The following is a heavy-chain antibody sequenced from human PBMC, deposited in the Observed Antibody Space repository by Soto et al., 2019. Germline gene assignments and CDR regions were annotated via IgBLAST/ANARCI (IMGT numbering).Heavy chain of an antibody. D-gene: IGHD6-19*01. V-gene: IGHV3-23*01. CDR1: GFTFSSYA. CDR2: ISGRGGST. Sequence: GGSLRLSCAASGFTFSSYAMSWVRQAPGKGLEWVSAISGRGGSTYYADSVKGRFTISRDNSKNTLYLQMNSLRAEDTAVYYCAKGAPSVVGWLVQKLNWFDPWGQGTLVTVSS. CDR3: AKGAPSVVGWLVQKLNWFDP. J-gene: IGHJ5*02.